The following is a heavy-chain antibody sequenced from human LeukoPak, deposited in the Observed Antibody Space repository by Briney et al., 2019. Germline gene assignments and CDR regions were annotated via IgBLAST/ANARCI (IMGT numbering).Heavy chain of an antibody. CDR1: GGSISSYY. Sequence: SETLSLTCTVSGGSISSYYWSWIRQPAGKGLEWIGRIYTSGSTNYNPSLKNRVTMSVDTSKNQFSLKLSSVTAADTAVYYCARDLPYYDFWSGYGYYYYYMDVWGKGTTVTVSS. V-gene: IGHV4-4*07. D-gene: IGHD3-3*01. J-gene: IGHJ6*03. CDR3: ARDLPYYDFWSGYGYYYYYMDV. CDR2: IYTSGST.